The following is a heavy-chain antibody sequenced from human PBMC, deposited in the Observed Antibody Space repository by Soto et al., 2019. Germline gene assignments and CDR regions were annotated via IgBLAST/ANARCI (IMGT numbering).Heavy chain of an antibody. J-gene: IGHJ5*02. CDR1: GGSISSGDYD. D-gene: IGHD4-17*01. CDR3: ARDSHDYGDPSWFDP. Sequence: QVQLQESGPGLVKPSQTLSLTCTVSGGSISSGDYDWRWIRQTPGKGLEWIGYIYYSGSTYYNPTLKSRGTISLDTYKNQFSLKLSSVTAADTAVYYCARDSHDYGDPSWFDPWGQGTLVTVSS. CDR2: IYYSGST. V-gene: IGHV4-30-4*01.